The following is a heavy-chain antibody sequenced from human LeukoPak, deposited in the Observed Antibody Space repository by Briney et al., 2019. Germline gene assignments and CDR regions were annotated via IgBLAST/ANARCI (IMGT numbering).Heavy chain of an antibody. CDR1: SASGSWRS. D-gene: IGHD3-3*01. V-gene: IGHV4-59*02. J-gene: IGHJ4*02. CDR3: ARLSTYYDFWSPLDY. CDR2: VSYSGGT. Sequence: SDALSLTFTVTSASGSWRSWGGIRPPPGEGLEWIGYVSYSGGTNYNPSLKSRVTISLDTSKDQFSLRLNCVTAADTAVHYCARLSTYYDFWSPLDYWGQGTLVTVSS.